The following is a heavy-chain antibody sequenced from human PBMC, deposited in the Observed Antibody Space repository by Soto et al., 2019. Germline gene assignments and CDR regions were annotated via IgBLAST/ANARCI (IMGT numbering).Heavy chain of an antibody. CDR2: IIPIFGTA. J-gene: IGHJ3*02. D-gene: IGHD3-10*01. Sequence: GASVKVSCQASGGTFSSYAISWVRHAPGQGLEWMGGIIPIFGTANYSQKFQGRVTITADDSTRTAYMELRSLRSEDPAVSYCARAGSGYAFDIWGQGTMVTVSS. V-gene: IGHV1-69*13. CDR1: GGTFSSYA. CDR3: ARAGSGYAFDI.